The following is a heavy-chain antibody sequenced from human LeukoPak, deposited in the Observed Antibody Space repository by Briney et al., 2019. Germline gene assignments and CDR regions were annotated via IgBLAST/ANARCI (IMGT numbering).Heavy chain of an antibody. D-gene: IGHD1-1*01. V-gene: IGHV6-1*01. CDR3: ARGWNYIDQ. CDR1: GDSVSSNSAT. Sequence: SQTLSLTCAISGDSVSSNSATWSWIRQSPSRGLECLGRTYYRSKWYDNYAESVKSRITINPDTSKNQFSLQLNSVTPEDTAVYYCARGWNYIDQRGQGILVTVSS. J-gene: IGHJ4*02. CDR2: TYYRSKWYD.